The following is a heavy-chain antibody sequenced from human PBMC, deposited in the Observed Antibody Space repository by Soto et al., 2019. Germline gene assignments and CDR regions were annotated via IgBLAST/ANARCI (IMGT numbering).Heavy chain of an antibody. CDR2: IIPIFGTA. V-gene: IGHV1-69*13. CDR1: GGTFSSYA. D-gene: IGHD2-2*02. Sequence: ASVKVSCKASGGTFSSYAISWVRQAPGRGREWMGGIIPIFGTANYAQKFQGRVTITADESTSTAYMELSSLRSEDTAVYYCARYANCSSTSCYRPSYYYYGMDVWGQGTTVTVSS. J-gene: IGHJ6*02. CDR3: ARYANCSSTSCYRPSYYYYGMDV.